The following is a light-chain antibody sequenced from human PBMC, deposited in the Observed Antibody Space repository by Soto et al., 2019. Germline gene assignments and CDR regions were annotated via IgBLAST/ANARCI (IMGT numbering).Light chain of an antibody. CDR3: QQYGSSSLT. J-gene: IGKJ4*01. V-gene: IGKV3-20*01. Sequence: EIVLMKSPGILYLSPGERSTLSCRASKSVSSRYVAGYQQTPGQDPRLLSYGASSRATGIPDRCSGSVSGTDVTLTSSRLEPEDWAVYDGQQYGSSSLTFGGGTKVDIK. CDR2: GAS. CDR1: KSVSSRY.